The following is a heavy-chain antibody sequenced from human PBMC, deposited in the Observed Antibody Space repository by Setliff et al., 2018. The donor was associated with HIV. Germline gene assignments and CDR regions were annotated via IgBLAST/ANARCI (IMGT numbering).Heavy chain of an antibody. CDR1: GHSISSGYY. CDR3: ARRIYGNNPYFDY. V-gene: IGHV4-38-2*01. J-gene: IGHJ4*02. D-gene: IGHD4-17*01. Sequence: SETLSLTCAVSGHSISSGYYWGWIRQPPGKGLEWIGSIYHNGITYYNPSLKSRVTISVDTSQNQFSLKLSSVTAADTAIYYCARRIYGNNPYFDYWSQGTLVTVSS. CDR2: IYHNGIT.